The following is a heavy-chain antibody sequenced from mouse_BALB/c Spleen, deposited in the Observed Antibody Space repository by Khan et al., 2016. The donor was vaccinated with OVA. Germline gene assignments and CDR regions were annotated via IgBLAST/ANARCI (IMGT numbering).Heavy chain of an antibody. J-gene: IGHJ3*01. CDR2: INPSTGYT. Sequence: VQLQQSGAELAKPGASVKMSCKASGYTFTKYWMHWVKQRPGQGLEWIGYINPSTGYTEYNQKFKDKATLTADKSSSTAYMQLSSLTSEDSAFYYCVNLGSSSAWFTYWGQGTLVTVSA. CDR1: GYTFTKYW. D-gene: IGHD1-1*01. CDR3: VNLGSSSAWFTY. V-gene: IGHV1-7*01.